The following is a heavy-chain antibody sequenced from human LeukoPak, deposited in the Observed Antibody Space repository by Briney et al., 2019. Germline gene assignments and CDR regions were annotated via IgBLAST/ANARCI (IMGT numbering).Heavy chain of an antibody. J-gene: IGHJ6*02. CDR3: ARRVAVAGRDSYGMDV. CDR1: GGSISSHY. D-gene: IGHD6-19*01. Sequence: SETLSLTCTVSGGSISSHYWSWIRRPPGKGLEWIAYIYYSGSTNYNPSLKSRVTISVDTSKKQFSLKLSSVTAADTAVYYCARRVAVAGRDSYGMDVWGQGTTVTVSS. V-gene: IGHV4-59*08. CDR2: IYYSGST.